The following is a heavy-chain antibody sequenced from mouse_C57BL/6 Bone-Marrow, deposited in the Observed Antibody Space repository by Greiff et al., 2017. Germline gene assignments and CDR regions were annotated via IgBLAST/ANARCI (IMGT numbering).Heavy chain of an antibody. Sequence: VQLQQSGPGLVQPSQSLSITCTVSGFSLTSYGVHWVRQSPGKGLEWLGVIWSGGSTDYNAAFISRLSISKGNAKRQVFFKMISLQADDTAIYDCASGYGYDEGAWFAYWGQGTLVTVSA. CDR3: ASGYGYDEGAWFAY. J-gene: IGHJ3*01. CDR2: IWSGGST. D-gene: IGHD2-2*01. CDR1: GFSLTSYG. V-gene: IGHV2-2*01.